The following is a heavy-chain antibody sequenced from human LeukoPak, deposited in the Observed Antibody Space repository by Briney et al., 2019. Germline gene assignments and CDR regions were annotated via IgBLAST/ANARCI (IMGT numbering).Heavy chain of an antibody. Sequence: SETLSLTCTVSGGSLSSYYWSWIRQPAGKGLEWIGRIYTSGSTNCNPSLKSRVTMSVDTSKNQFSLKLSSVTAADTAVYYCARVVAAAGTNYYYYMDVWGKGTTVTISS. CDR2: IYTSGST. D-gene: IGHD6-13*01. J-gene: IGHJ6*03. CDR1: GGSLSSYY. V-gene: IGHV4-4*07. CDR3: ARVVAAAGTNYYYYMDV.